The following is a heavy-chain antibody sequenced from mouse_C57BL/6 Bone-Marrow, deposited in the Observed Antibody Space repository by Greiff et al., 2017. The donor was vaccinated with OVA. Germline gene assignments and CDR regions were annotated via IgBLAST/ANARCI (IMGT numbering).Heavy chain of an antibody. D-gene: IGHD1-1*01. Sequence: EVKLMESGGGLVKPGGSLKLSCAASGFTFSDYGMHWVRQAPEKGLEWVAYISNGSSTIYYADTVKGRFTISRDNAKNTLFLQMTSLRSEDTAMYYCARQDYGSSYVLDYWGQGTTLTVSS. CDR2: ISNGSSTI. J-gene: IGHJ2*01. V-gene: IGHV5-17*01. CDR1: GFTFSDYG. CDR3: ARQDYGSSYVLDY.